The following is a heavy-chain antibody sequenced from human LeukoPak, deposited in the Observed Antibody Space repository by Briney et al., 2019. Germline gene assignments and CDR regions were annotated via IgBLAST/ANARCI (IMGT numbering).Heavy chain of an antibody. CDR1: GGSISSSSYY. CDR2: IYYSGGT. V-gene: IGHV4-39*01. Sequence: PSETLSLTCTVSGGSISSSSYYWAWIRQPPGKGLEWIGSIYYSGGTYYNPSLKSRVTISVDTSKNQFSLKLSSVTAADTAVYYCARAAYYYDSSGYYFPDYWGQGTLVTVSS. D-gene: IGHD3-22*01. CDR3: ARAAYYYDSSGYYFPDY. J-gene: IGHJ4*02.